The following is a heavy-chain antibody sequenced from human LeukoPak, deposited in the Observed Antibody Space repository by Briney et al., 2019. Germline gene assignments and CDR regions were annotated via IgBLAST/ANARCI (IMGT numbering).Heavy chain of an antibody. CDR2: TYYRSKWYN. Sequence: SQTLSLTCAISGDSVSSNSAAWNWIRQSPSRGLEWLGRTYYRSKWYNDYAVSVKSRTTINPDTSKNQFSLQLNSVTPEDTAVYYCAREIYYDSSGYYLFDYWGQGTLVTVSS. V-gene: IGHV6-1*01. CDR1: GDSVSSNSAA. D-gene: IGHD3-22*01. CDR3: AREIYYDSSGYYLFDY. J-gene: IGHJ4*02.